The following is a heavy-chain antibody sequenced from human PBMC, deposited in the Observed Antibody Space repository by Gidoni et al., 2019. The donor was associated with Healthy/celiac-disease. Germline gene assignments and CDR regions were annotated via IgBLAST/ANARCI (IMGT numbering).Heavy chain of an antibody. D-gene: IGHD4-17*01. CDR2: IYYSGST. CDR1: GGPISRGDSY. J-gene: IGHJ5*02. CDR3: ARGPDYGGNSLNWFDP. Sequence: QVQLQASGPGLVKPSQTLSLTCTVSGGPISRGDSYWSWIRQPPGKGLEWIGYIYYSGSTYYNPSLKSRVTISVDTSKNQFSLKLSSVTAADTAVYYCARGPDYGGNSLNWFDPWGQGTLVTVSS. V-gene: IGHV4-30-4*01.